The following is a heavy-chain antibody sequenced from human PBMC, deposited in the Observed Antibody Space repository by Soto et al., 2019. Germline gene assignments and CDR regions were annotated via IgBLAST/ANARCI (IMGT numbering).Heavy chain of an antibody. J-gene: IGHJ6*02. CDR3: ARDQRLNDWPGSYYSGMDV. D-gene: IGHD3-9*01. Sequence: QVQLVQSGAEVKKPGASVKVSCKASGYTFTGYYMHWVRQAPGQGLEWMGWINPNSGGTNYAQKFQGWVTMTRDTXXSXAXXELSRLRSDDTAVYYCARDQRLNDWPGSYYSGMDVWGQGTTVTVSS. CDR1: GYTFTGYY. V-gene: IGHV1-2*04. CDR2: INPNSGGT.